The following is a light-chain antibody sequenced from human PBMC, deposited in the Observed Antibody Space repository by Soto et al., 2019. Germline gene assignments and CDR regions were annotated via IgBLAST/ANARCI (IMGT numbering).Light chain of an antibody. J-gene: IGKJ2*01. Sequence: DIPMTPSPSTLSAYVGDRVTITCRASDSIIRGLAWYQQKPGKAPKLLIYKASSLDTGVPSRFSGSGSGTEFTLTIGRLQPDDFAAYYCQQYISSSPYTFGQGTKLEMK. CDR2: KAS. CDR3: QQYISSSPYT. V-gene: IGKV1-5*03. CDR1: DSIIRG.